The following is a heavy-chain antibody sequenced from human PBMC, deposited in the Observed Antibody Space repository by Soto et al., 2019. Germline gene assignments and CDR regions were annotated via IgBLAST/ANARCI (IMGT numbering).Heavy chain of an antibody. CDR2: IYYSGST. J-gene: IGHJ4*02. V-gene: IGHV4-31*03. CDR1: GGSISSGGYY. Sequence: QVQLQESGPGLVKPSQTLSLTCTVSGGSISSGGYYWSWIRQHPGKGLEWIGYIYYSGSTYYNPSLTSRDTRSXSTIKXXFSLKLCSVTAADTAVYYCARSYDSSGYVPYYFDCWGQGTLVTVSS. CDR3: ARSYDSSGYVPYYFDC. D-gene: IGHD3-22*01.